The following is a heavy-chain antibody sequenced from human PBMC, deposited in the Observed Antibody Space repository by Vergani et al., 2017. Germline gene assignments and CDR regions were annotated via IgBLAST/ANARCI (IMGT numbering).Heavy chain of an antibody. D-gene: IGHD3-22*01. Sequence: QVQLVESGGGVVQPGRSLRLSCAASGFTFSSYAMHWVRQAPGKGLEWVAVISYDGSNKYYADSVKGRFTISRDNSKNTLYLQMNSLRAEDTAVYYCARGGSFYYHSSGYYYGGFDYWGQGTLVTVSS. CDR3: ARGGSFYYHSSGYYYGGFDY. V-gene: IGHV3-30-3*01. CDR2: ISYDGSNK. J-gene: IGHJ4*02. CDR1: GFTFSSYA.